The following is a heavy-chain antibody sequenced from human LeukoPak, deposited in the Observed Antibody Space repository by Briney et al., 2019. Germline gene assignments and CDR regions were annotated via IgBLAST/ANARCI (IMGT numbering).Heavy chain of an antibody. D-gene: IGHD1-26*01. CDR3: ARGSIVGATFDYFDY. Sequence: ASVTVSCKASGYTFTGYYIHWVRQAPGQALEWIGWINPNSGGTNYAQKFQGRVTMTRDTSISTAYMDLSRLRSDDTAVYYCARGSIVGATFDYFDYWGQGTLVTVSS. J-gene: IGHJ4*02. CDR1: GYTFTGYY. CDR2: INPNSGGT. V-gene: IGHV1-2*02.